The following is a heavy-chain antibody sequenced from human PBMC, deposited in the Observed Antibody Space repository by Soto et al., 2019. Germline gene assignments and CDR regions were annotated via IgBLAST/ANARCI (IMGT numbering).Heavy chain of an antibody. V-gene: IGHV1-18*04. CDR2: ISDYNGNT. D-gene: IGHD3-10*01. J-gene: IGHJ3*02. CDR3: ARGEAGAFDI. Sequence: QVQLVQSGAEVRKPGASVKVSCKAPGYTFTSYGVTWVRQAPVQGLEWMGWISDYNGNTNYAHKLQGRVTMTTDTSTSTAYMELRSLRSDDTAVYYCARGEAGAFDISGHGTVVTVSA. CDR1: GYTFTSYG.